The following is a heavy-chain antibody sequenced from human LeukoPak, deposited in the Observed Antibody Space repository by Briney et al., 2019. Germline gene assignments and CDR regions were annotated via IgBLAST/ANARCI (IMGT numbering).Heavy chain of an antibody. D-gene: IGHD5-18*01. CDR1: GCSISSASYY. V-gene: IGHV4-61*02. CDR2: IYTSGST. Sequence: SQTLSLTCTVSGCSISSASYYWSWLRQPAGKGLEWIGRIYTSGSTNYNPSLKSRVTISVDTSKNQFSLKLSSVTAADTAVYYCAREIQTDNWFDPWGQGTLVTVSS. CDR3: AREIQTDNWFDP. J-gene: IGHJ5*02.